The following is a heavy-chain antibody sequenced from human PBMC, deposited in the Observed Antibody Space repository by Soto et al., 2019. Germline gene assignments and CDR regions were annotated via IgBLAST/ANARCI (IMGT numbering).Heavy chain of an antibody. D-gene: IGHD3-16*02. CDR2: ISSNGGST. J-gene: IGHJ3*02. CDR1: GFTFSSYA. CDR3: ARDQDDYIWGSYRSGAFDI. Sequence: GGSLRLSCAASGFTFSSYAMHWVRQAPGKGLEYVSAISSNGGSTYYANSVKGRFTISRDNSKNTLYLQMGSLRAEDMAVYYCARDQDDYIWGSYRSGAFDIWGQGTMVTVSS. V-gene: IGHV3-64*01.